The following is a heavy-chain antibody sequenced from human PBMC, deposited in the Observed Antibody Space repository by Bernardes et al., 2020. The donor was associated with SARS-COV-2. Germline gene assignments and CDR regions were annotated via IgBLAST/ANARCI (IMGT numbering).Heavy chain of an antibody. Sequence: GSLSLSCAASGFTFSSYSMNWVRQAPGKGLEWVSSISSSSSYIYYADSVKGRFTISRDNAKNSLYLQMNSLRAEDTAVYYCASLRDYYDSSGYEFWGQGTLVTVSS. V-gene: IGHV3-21*01. CDR2: ISSSSSYI. D-gene: IGHD3-22*01. CDR3: ASLRDYYDSSGYEF. J-gene: IGHJ4*02. CDR1: GFTFSSYS.